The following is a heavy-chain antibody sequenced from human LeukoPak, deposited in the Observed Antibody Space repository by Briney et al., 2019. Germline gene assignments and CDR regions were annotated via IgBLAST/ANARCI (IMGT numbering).Heavy chain of an antibody. D-gene: IGHD2-2*01. Sequence: HGASVNVSCKASGYTFTSYGISWVRQAPGQGLEWMGWISAYNGNTNYAQKLQGRVTMTTDTSTSTAYMELRSLRSDDTAVYYCARASLGYCSSTSCSVRSGPYYYGMDVWGQGTTVTVSS. CDR1: GYTFTSYG. CDR2: ISAYNGNT. V-gene: IGHV1-18*01. CDR3: ARASLGYCSSTSCSVRSGPYYYGMDV. J-gene: IGHJ6*02.